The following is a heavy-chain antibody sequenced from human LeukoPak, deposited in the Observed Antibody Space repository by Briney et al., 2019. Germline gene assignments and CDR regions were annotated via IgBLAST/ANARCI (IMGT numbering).Heavy chain of an antibody. D-gene: IGHD2-21*01. J-gene: IGHJ4*02. CDR1: GFSLSTSTMC. V-gene: IGHV2-70*20. Sequence: SGPSLVKPTQTLTLTCTFSGFSLSTSTMCVSWVRQPPGKALEWLALIDSDGDEYYSASLKTRLAISKGASKDQVVLTMTNMDPVDTATYYCTVIRGLATRQYFFDIWGQGTLVTVSS. CDR3: TVIRGLATRQYFFDI. CDR2: IDSDGDE.